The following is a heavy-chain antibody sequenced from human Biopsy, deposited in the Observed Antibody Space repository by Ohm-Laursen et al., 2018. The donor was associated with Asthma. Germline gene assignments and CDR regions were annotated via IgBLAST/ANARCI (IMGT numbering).Heavy chain of an antibody. V-gene: IGHV1-69*13. CDR3: ARGYSGSDRIVYYYSGLEV. CDR2: LIPVLGTP. CDR1: GDSFSNYA. Sequence: SVKVSCKVSGDSFSNYAISWVRQAPGQGLEWMGGLIPVLGTPDHAQMFEGRVTITADESTSTAYMELSSLSSEDTAVYYCARGYSGSDRIVYYYSGLEVWGQGTMVTVSS. J-gene: IGHJ6*02. D-gene: IGHD5-12*01.